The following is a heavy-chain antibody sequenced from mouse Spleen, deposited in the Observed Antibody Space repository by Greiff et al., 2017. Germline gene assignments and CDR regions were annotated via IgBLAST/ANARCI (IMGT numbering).Heavy chain of an antibody. Sequence: VQLKESGGGLVKPGGSLKLSCAASGFTFSDYYMYWVRQTPEKRLEWVATISDGGSYTYYPDSVKGRFTISRDNAKNNLYLQMSSLKSEDTAMYYCARERDGYIDYWGQGTTLTVSS. V-gene: IGHV5-4*02. CDR1: GFTFSDYY. CDR2: ISDGGSYT. D-gene: IGHD2-3*01. J-gene: IGHJ2*01. CDR3: ARERDGYIDY.